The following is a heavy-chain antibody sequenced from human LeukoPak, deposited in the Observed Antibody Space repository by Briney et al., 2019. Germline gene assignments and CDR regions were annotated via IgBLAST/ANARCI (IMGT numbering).Heavy chain of an antibody. CDR1: GYTFTSYG. CDR2: INPNNGGT. J-gene: IGHJ3*02. CDR3: ARAYGSGTKNAFDI. Sequence: GASVKVSCKASGYTFTSYGISWVRQAPGQGLEWMGRINPNNGGTNYAQKFQGRVTMTRDTSISTAYMELSRLRSDDTAVYYCARAYGSGTKNAFDIWGQGTMVTVSS. V-gene: IGHV1-2*06. D-gene: IGHD3-10*01.